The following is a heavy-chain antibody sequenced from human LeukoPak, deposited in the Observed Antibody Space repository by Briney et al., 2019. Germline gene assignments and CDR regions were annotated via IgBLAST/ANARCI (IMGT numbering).Heavy chain of an antibody. V-gene: IGHV3-30-3*01. Sequence: GGSLRLSCAASGFTFSSYAMHWVRQAPGKGLEWVAVISYDGSNKYYADSVKGRFTISRDNSKNTLYLQMNSLRAEDTAVYYCASRGVLGREGYFDYWGQGTLVTVSS. CDR1: GFTFSSYA. CDR3: ASRGVLGREGYFDY. D-gene: IGHD2-8*02. CDR2: ISYDGSNK. J-gene: IGHJ4*02.